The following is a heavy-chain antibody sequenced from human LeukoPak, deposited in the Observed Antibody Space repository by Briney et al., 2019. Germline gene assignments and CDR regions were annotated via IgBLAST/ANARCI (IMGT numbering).Heavy chain of an antibody. CDR3: ARKAPGTLDL. CDR1: GGSFSDYY. V-gene: IGHV4-34*01. J-gene: IGHJ2*01. Sequence: SETLSLTCAVYGGSFSDYYWSWIRQPPGKGLEWIGEVNHSGGTNYYPSLKSRVTISLDTSKNQFSLKLRSVTAADTAVYYCARKAPGTLDLWGRGPLVTVSS. CDR2: VNHSGGT.